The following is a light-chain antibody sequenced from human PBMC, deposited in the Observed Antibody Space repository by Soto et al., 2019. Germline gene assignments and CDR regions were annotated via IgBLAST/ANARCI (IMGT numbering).Light chain of an antibody. CDR2: GAS. J-gene: IGKJ1*01. CDR1: QSVSSPY. V-gene: IGKV3-15*01. Sequence: EIVFTQSPGTLSLSPGERAAFSCRASQSVSSPYIAWYQQKRGQAPRRLIYGASIRETGIPVLFSGSGSGTEFTLTISSLQSEDFGVYYCQQNKDWPGTFGQGTKV. CDR3: QQNKDWPGT.